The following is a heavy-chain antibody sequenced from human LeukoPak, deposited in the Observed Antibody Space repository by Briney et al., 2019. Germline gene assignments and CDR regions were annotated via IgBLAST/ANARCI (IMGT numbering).Heavy chain of an antibody. J-gene: IGHJ6*03. CDR1: SGSIISSSHY. CDR2: MDYSGNP. CDR3: ARSTVATTRGGYSSGPYYYYMDV. D-gene: IGHD5-18*01. V-gene: IGHV4-39*01. Sequence: PLETLSLTCSVSSGSIISSSHYWGWIRQSPGKGLEWIGSMDYSGNPYYSPSLKSRVIISVDTSENQFSLKLRSVTAADTAVYYCARSTVATTRGGYSSGPYYYYMDVWGKGTTVTVSS.